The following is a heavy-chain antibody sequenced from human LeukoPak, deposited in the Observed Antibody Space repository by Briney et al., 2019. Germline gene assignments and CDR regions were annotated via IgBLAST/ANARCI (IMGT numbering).Heavy chain of an antibody. J-gene: IGHJ4*02. Sequence: SEALSLTCTLSGGSISGYYWSWIRQPPGKGLEWVGYISYRGSANYNPSLKSRVTISIDTSKNQSALKLRSVTAADTAIYYCARDGRAGSLFAYWGQGTLVTVSS. V-gene: IGHV4-59*01. D-gene: IGHD6-19*01. CDR3: ARDGRAGSLFAY. CDR2: ISYRGSA. CDR1: GGSISGYY.